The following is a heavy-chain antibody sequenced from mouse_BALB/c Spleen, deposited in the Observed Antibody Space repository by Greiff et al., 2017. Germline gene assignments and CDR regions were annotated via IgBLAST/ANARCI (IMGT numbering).Heavy chain of an antibody. V-gene: IGHV14-3*02. Sequence: VQLQQSGAELVKPGASVKLSCTASGFNIKDTYMHWVKQRPEQGLEWIGRIDPANGNTKYDPKFKGKATLTADTSSIIAYLQLSSLTSEDTAVYYCARLLRSSMDYWGQGTSVTVSS. J-gene: IGHJ4*01. CDR2: IDPANGNT. D-gene: IGHD1-1*01. CDR3: ARLLRSSMDY. CDR1: GFNIKDTY.